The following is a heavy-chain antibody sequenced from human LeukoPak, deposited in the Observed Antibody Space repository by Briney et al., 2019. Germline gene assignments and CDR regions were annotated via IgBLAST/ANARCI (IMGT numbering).Heavy chain of an antibody. D-gene: IGHD4-23*01. Sequence: SETLSLTCAVSGASISSYYWSWIRRPPGKGLEWIAFIYYSGSTKCNPSLKSRVTISVDTSKNQFSLKLSSVTAADTAVYYCARARYGGNSEGYFDLWGRGTLVTVSS. CDR1: GASISSYY. CDR2: IYYSGST. CDR3: ARARYGGNSEGYFDL. V-gene: IGHV4-59*01. J-gene: IGHJ2*01.